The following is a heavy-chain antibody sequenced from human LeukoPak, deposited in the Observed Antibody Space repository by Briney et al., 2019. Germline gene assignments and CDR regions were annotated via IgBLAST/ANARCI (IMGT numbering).Heavy chain of an antibody. CDR1: GYTFTGYY. CDR2: INPNSGGT. D-gene: IGHD3-22*01. V-gene: IGHV1-2*02. CDR3: ARLPLATPPGDSSGYYYLRSISDY. Sequence: GASVKVSCKASGYTFTGYYMHWVRQAPGQGLEWMGWINPNSGGTNYAQKFQGRVTMTRDTSISTAYMELSRLRSDDTAVYYCARLPLATPPGDSSGYYYLRSISDYWGQGTLVTVSS. J-gene: IGHJ4*02.